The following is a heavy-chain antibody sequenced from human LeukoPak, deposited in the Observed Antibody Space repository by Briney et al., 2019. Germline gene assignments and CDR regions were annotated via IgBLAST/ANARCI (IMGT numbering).Heavy chain of an antibody. J-gene: IGHJ4*02. CDR2: ISAYNGNT. CDR1: GYTFTSYG. Sequence: ASVKVSCKASGYTFTSYGISWVRQAPGQGLEWMGWISAYNGNTNYAQKLQGRVTMTTDTSTSTAYMELRSLRSDDTAVYYCARDQGGYYYDSSGYYFDYWGQGTLVTVSS. D-gene: IGHD3-22*01. CDR3: ARDQGGYYYDSSGYYFDY. V-gene: IGHV1-18*01.